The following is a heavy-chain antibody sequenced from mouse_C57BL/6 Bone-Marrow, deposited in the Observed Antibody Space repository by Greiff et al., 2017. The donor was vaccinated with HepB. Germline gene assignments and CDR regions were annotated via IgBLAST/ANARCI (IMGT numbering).Heavy chain of an antibody. J-gene: IGHJ4*01. Sequence: EVKLMESGGGLVQPGGSLKLSCAASGFTFSDYYMYWVRQTPEKRLEWVAYISNGGGSTYYPDTVKGRFTSSRDTAKHTLYLQMSRLKSEYTARYYCARRGMGPAMDDWGQGTSVTVSS. CDR3: ARRGMGPAMDD. CDR1: GFTFSDYY. CDR2: ISNGGGST. D-gene: IGHD2-10*02. V-gene: IGHV5-12*01.